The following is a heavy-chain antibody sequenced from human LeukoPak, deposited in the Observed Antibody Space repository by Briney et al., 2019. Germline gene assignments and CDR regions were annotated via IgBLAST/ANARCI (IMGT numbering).Heavy chain of an antibody. V-gene: IGHV3-7*01. D-gene: IGHD3-10*01. CDR3: AKFGHYYMDV. J-gene: IGHJ6*03. Sequence: GGSLRLSCAASGFSFPNYWMTWVRQAPGKGLEWVANVNLDGSQKYYLDSVKGRFTISRDNAKNSLYLQMNSLRAEDTGVYCCAKFGHYYMDVWGKGTTVTVSS. CDR2: VNLDGSQK. CDR1: GFSFPNYW.